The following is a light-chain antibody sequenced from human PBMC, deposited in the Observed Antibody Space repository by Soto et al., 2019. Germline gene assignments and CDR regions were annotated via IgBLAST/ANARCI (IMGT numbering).Light chain of an antibody. Sequence: EIVLTQSPGTLSLSPGERATLSCRASQSVSSTYLTWYQQKPGQAPRLLIYEASRRATGIPDRFSGSGSGTEFTLTISSLQPDDFATYYCQQYNVAFGQGTKVDIK. CDR3: QQYNVA. CDR1: QSVSSTY. V-gene: IGKV3-20*01. CDR2: EAS. J-gene: IGKJ1*01.